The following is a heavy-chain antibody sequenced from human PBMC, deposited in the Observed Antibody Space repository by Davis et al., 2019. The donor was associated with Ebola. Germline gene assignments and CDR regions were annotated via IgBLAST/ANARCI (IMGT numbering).Heavy chain of an antibody. CDR3: TSTLGGMDV. J-gene: IGHJ6*02. Sequence: GESLKISCAASGFTFSGSAMHWVRQASGKGLEWVGRIRSKANSYATAYAASVKGRFTIFRDDSKNTAYLQMNSLKTEDTAVYYCTSTLGGMDVWGQGTTVTVSS. V-gene: IGHV3-73*01. D-gene: IGHD7-27*01. CDR1: GFTFSGSA. CDR2: IRSKANSYAT.